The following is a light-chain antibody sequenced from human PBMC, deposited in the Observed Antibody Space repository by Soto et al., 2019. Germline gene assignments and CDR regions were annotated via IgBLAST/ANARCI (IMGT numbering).Light chain of an antibody. CDR2: EVT. V-gene: IGLV2-8*01. Sequence: QSALTQPPSASGSPGQSVAISCTGTSSDVGGYNYVSWLQQHPGKAPKLMIYEVTKRPSGVPDRFSGSKSGNTASLTVSGLQAEDEADYYCASYAGNNVIFGGGTKLTVL. J-gene: IGLJ2*01. CDR1: SSDVGGYNY. CDR3: ASYAGNNVI.